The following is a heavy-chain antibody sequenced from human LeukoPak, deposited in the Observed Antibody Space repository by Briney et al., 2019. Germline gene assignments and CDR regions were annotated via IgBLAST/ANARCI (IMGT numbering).Heavy chain of an antibody. D-gene: IGHD3-3*01. J-gene: IGHJ5*02. CDR2: FDPEDGET. CDR3: AIITIFGVVSPGNNWFDP. V-gene: IGHV1-24*01. CDR1: GYTLTELS. Sequence: ASVKVSCKVSGYTLTELSMHWVRQAPGKGLEWMGGFDPEDGETIYAQKFQGRVTMTEDTSTDTAYMELSSLRSEDTAVYYCAIITIFGVVSPGNNWFDPWGQGTLVTVSS.